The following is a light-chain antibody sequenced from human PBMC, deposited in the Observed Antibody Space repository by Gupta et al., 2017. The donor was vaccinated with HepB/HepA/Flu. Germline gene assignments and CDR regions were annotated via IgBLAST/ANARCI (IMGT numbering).Light chain of an antibody. CDR2: NDN. V-gene: IGLV1-44*01. CDR3: GEWDDSRIGYV. CDR1: SSDIGNNN. J-gene: IGLJ1*01. Sequence: ALPQPPSASAAPWQRVTISCSGSSSDIGNNNACWYQQHPGTAPKLLIYNDNQRPSGVPDRFSGSKYGTTAALAISGLLAEDEADYYCGEWDDSRIGYVFGAGTKVTVL.